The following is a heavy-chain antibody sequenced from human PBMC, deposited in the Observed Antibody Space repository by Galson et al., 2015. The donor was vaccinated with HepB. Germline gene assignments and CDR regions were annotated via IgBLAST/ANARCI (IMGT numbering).Heavy chain of an antibody. CDR2: ISHDGSKI. CDR3: AKDVLILGILPNWFDP. D-gene: IGHD3/OR15-3a*01. Sequence: SLRLSCAASGFTFSTYGIHWVRQAPGKGLERVAVISHDGSKIYYADSVKGRFTISRDNSKNTLYLQMNSLRAEDTAVYYCAKDVLILGILPNWFDPWGQGTLVTVSS. V-gene: IGHV3-30*18. J-gene: IGHJ5*02. CDR1: GFTFSTYG.